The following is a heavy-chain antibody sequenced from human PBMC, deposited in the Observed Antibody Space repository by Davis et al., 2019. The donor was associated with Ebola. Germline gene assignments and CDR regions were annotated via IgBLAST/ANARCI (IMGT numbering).Heavy chain of an antibody. D-gene: IGHD3-3*01. J-gene: IGHJ6*02. CDR1: GFTFSSYS. CDR3: ARDTRPAFGVVTPTYYYGMDV. Sequence: GESLKISCAASGFTFSSYSMNWVRQAPGKGLEWVSSISSSSSYIYYADSVKGRFTISRDNAKNSLYLQMNSLRAEDTAVYYCARDTRPAFGVVTPTYYYGMDVWGQGTTVTVSS. V-gene: IGHV3-21*01. CDR2: ISSSSSYI.